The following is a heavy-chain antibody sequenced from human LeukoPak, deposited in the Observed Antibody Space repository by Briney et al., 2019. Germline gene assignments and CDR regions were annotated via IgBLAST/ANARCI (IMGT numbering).Heavy chain of an antibody. CDR2: IYHCGGT. CDR1: GYSLSSGYY. Sequence: SGTLSLTCAVSGYSLSSGYYWGWIRQPPGKGLEWIGSIYHCGGTFCNPSPKSRHNISVDASKNQFSLKLSSVPAADTAVYYCARHSRSSIFGVVMAVSYWGQGTLVTVSS. J-gene: IGHJ4*02. CDR3: ARHSRSSIFGVVMAVSY. D-gene: IGHD3-3*01. V-gene: IGHV4-38-2*01.